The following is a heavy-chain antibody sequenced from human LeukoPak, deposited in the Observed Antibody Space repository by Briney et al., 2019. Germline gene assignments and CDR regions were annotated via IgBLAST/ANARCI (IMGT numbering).Heavy chain of an antibody. CDR2: ISNKGGST. Sequence: GRSLRLSCSASGFTFSSYGMHWVRQAPGKGLEYVSGISNKGGSTYYADSVKGRFTISRDNSKNTLHLQMSSLRADDTAVYYCVKSGTWADFDSWGQGTLVTVSS. D-gene: IGHD1-26*01. CDR3: VKSGTWADFDS. J-gene: IGHJ4*02. V-gene: IGHV3-64D*09. CDR1: GFTFSSYG.